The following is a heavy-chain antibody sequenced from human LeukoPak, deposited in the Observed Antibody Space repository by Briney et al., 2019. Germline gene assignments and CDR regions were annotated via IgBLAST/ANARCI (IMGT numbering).Heavy chain of an antibody. CDR2: IYTSGST. D-gene: IGHD3-10*01. J-gene: IGHJ6*03. CDR3: AREEITMVRGVIITLAPYYYYYMDV. V-gene: IGHV4-4*07. CDR1: GGSISSYY. Sequence: SETLSLTCSVSGGSISSYYWSWIRRPAGKGLEWIGRIYTSGSTNYNPSLKSRDTMSVDTSKNQFSLKLSSVTAADTAVYYCAREEITMVRGVIITLAPYYYYYMDVWGKGTTVTISS.